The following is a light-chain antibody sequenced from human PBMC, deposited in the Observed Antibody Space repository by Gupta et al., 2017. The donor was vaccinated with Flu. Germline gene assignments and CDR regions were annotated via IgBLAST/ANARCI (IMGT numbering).Light chain of an antibody. CDR3: QSGGDNNNYV. V-gene: IGLV3-1*01. CDR2: HNH. Sequence: SYDLSQPPSVSVSPGQTANITCSGAQLGERFTFWYQHKPGQSPILVIFHNHRRPSGIPERFSGSSSGNTATLTISGSQPVDEADYYCQSGGDNNNYVFGTGTKVTVL. J-gene: IGLJ1*01. CDR1: QLGERF.